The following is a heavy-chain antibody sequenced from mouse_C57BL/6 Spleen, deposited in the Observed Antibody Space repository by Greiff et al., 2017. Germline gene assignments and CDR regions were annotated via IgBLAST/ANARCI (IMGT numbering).Heavy chain of an antibody. V-gene: IGHV1-80*01. J-gene: IGHJ4*01. CDR3: AGDPFPDDYGDYAMDY. CDR2: IYPGDGDT. Sequence: QVQLQQSGAELVKPGASVKISCKASGYAFSSYWMNWVKQRPGKGLEWIGQIYPGDGDTNYNGKFKGKATLTVDKSSSTAYMQLSSLTSEDSAVCFCAGDPFPDDYGDYAMDYWGQGTSVTVSA. D-gene: IGHD2-4*01. CDR1: GYAFSSYW.